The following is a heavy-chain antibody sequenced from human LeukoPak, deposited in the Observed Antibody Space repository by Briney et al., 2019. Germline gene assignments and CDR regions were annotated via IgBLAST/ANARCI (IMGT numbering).Heavy chain of an antibody. V-gene: IGHV3-30-3*01. CDR1: GFTFSSYA. CDR3: AVLAAAGPFDI. J-gene: IGHJ3*02. CDR2: ISYDGSNK. D-gene: IGHD6-13*01. Sequence: GGSLRLSCAASGFTFSSYAMHWVRQAPGKGLEWVAVISYDGSNKYYADSVKGRFTISRDNSENTLYLQMNSLRAEDTAVYYCAVLAAAGPFDIWGQGTMVTVSS.